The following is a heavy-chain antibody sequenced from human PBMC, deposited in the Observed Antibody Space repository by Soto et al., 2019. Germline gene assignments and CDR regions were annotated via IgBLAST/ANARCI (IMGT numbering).Heavy chain of an antibody. J-gene: IGHJ6*02. V-gene: IGHV5-10-1*01. CDR3: AIDSYYTSGNYFTYYPHALHV. D-gene: IGHD3-10*01. Sequence: GESLKISCNGSGYSFTNYWITWVRQRHGKGLEWLGRVGPTDSYSNYSPSFQGHVTISADKSISTAYLQWSSLKASDTAMYYCAIDSYYTSGNYFTYYPHALHVWGQGTTVTVSS. CDR1: GYSFTNYW. CDR2: VGPTDSYS.